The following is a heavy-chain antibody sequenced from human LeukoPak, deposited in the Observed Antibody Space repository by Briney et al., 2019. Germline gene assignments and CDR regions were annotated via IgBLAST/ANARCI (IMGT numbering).Heavy chain of an antibody. CDR2: INPNSGGT. CDR1: GYTFTGYY. Sequence: ASVKVSCKASGYTFTGYYMHWVRQAPGQGLEWMGWINPNSGGTNYAQKFQGRVTMTRDTSISTAYMELSRLRSDDTAVYYCARAGSPQSLSYGGNYYYHYMDVWGKGTTVTVSS. D-gene: IGHD4-23*01. J-gene: IGHJ6*03. CDR3: ARAGSPQSLSYGGNYYYHYMDV. V-gene: IGHV1-2*02.